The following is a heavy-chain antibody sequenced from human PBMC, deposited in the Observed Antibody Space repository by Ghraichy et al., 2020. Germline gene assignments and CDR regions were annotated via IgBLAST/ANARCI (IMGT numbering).Heavy chain of an antibody. CDR2: IKQDGSEK. V-gene: IGHV3-7*01. CDR1: GFTFSSYW. Sequence: GGSLRLSCAASGFTFSSYWMSWVRQAPGKGLEWVANIKQDGSEKYYVDSVKGRFTISRDNAKNSLYLQMNSLRAEDTAVYYCARESGSYSDYFDYWGQGTLVTVSS. CDR3: ARESGSYSDYFDY. D-gene: IGHD1-26*01. J-gene: IGHJ4*02.